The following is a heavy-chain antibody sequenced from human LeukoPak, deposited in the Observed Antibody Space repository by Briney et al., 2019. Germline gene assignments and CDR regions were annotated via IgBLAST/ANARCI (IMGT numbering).Heavy chain of an antibody. D-gene: IGHD1-14*01. CDR1: GFTFSGYW. Sequence: GGSLRLSCAASGFTFSGYWMHWVRQVSSKGLVWVSRINSDESSTSYADSVKGRFTISRDNAKNTLSLEMNSLGDEDTAVYYCSRDFNGRNDFWGQGTLVTVSS. CDR2: INSDESST. V-gene: IGHV3-74*01. J-gene: IGHJ4*02. CDR3: SRDFNGRNDF.